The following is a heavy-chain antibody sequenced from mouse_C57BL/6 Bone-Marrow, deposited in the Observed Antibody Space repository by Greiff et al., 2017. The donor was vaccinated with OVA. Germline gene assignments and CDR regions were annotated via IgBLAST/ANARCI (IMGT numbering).Heavy chain of an antibody. CDR1: GYTFTSYY. CDR3: ARSGYYNAMDY. CDR2: IYPGNGDT. Sequence: QVQLQQSGAELVRPGASVKMSCTASGYTFTSYYMHWVKQTPRQGLEWIGSIYPGNGDTSYTQQFKGKATLTVDKSSSTAYMQLSILTSEDAAVYFCARSGYYNAMDYWGQGTLVTVS. D-gene: IGHD2-12*01. V-gene: IGHV1-12*01. J-gene: IGHJ4*01.